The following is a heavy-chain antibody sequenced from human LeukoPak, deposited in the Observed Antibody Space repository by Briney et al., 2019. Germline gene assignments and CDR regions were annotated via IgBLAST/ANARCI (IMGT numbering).Heavy chain of an antibody. Sequence: ASVKVSCKTSGYTFTNYGITWVRQAPGQGLEWMGWISSYNANTKYAEKFQGRISMTTDTSTSTAYMELTSLRSDDTAVHYCVRGIFALDYWGQGTLVTVSS. CDR2: ISSYNANT. CDR3: VRGIFALDY. D-gene: IGHD3-3*02. V-gene: IGHV1-18*01. CDR1: GYTFTNYG. J-gene: IGHJ4*02.